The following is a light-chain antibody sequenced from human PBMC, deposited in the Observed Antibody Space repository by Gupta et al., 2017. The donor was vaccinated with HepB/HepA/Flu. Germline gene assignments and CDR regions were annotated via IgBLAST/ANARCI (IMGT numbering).Light chain of an antibody. CDR3: AVWDDSLNGPV. Sequence: QPVLTQSTPASGTPGQGVTIFSFGRNSNIGANSVHWYQQFPGTAPNLLIYSNHERPSWVPDRFSGSKSGTAASLAISGLRSEDEADYYCAVWDDSLNGPVFGGGTKLTVL. CDR1: NSNIGANS. V-gene: IGLV1-47*02. CDR2: SNH. J-gene: IGLJ2*01.